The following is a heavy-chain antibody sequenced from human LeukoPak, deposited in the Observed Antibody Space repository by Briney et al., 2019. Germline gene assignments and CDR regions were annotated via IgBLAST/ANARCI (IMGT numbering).Heavy chain of an antibody. V-gene: IGHV3-30*18. CDR1: GLTFSSYG. Sequence: PGGSLRLSCVVSGLTFSSYGMHWVRQAPGKGLEWVAVISYDGSNKYYADSVKGRFTISRDNSKNTLYLQMNSLRAEDTAVFYCAKDAPPCSGGSCYSGYYSYGMDVWGKGTTVTVSS. J-gene: IGHJ6*04. CDR2: ISYDGSNK. CDR3: AKDAPPCSGGSCYSGYYSYGMDV. D-gene: IGHD2-15*01.